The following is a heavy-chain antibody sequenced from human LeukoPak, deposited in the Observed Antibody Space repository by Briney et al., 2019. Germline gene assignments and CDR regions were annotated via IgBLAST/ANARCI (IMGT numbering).Heavy chain of an antibody. CDR2: ISSSSSYI. J-gene: IGHJ6*02. CDR1: GFTFSSYS. D-gene: IGHD3-10*01. V-gene: IGHV3-21*01. CDR3: ARDSAMVRGVPSTHYYYGMDV. Sequence: GGSLRLSCAASGFTFSSYSMNWVRQAPGKELEWVSSISSSSSYIYYADSVKGRFTISRDNAKNSLYLQMNSLRAEDTAVYYCARDSAMVRGVPSTHYYYGMDVWGQGTTVTVSS.